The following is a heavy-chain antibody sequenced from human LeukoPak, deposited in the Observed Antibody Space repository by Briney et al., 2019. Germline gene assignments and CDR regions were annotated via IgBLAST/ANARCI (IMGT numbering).Heavy chain of an antibody. D-gene: IGHD2-2*01. J-gene: IGHJ6*03. CDR1: GFIFSGFG. CDR3: ARDIYCSSTSCLYYYMDV. CDR2: ISSSSTI. Sequence: GGSLRLSCAASGFIFSGFGMHWVRQAPGKGLEWVSYISSSSTIYYADSVKGRFTISRDNAKNSLYLQMNSLRAEDTAVYYCARDIYCSSTSCLYYYMDVWGKGTTFTVSS. V-gene: IGHV3-48*01.